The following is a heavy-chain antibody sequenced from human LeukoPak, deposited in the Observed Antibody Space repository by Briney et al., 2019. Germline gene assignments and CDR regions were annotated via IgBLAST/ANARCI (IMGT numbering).Heavy chain of an antibody. V-gene: IGHV3-7*04. CDR2: IKQDGSEK. Sequence: GGSLRLSCAASGFTFSSYWMSWVRQPPGKGMERVANIKQDGSEKYYVDSVKGRFTISRDNSKNSLNLQMDSLRAEDTAVYYCAMDHDGAFDYWGQGTLVTVSS. D-gene: IGHD3-16*01. CDR3: AMDHDGAFDY. J-gene: IGHJ4*02. CDR1: GFTFSSYW.